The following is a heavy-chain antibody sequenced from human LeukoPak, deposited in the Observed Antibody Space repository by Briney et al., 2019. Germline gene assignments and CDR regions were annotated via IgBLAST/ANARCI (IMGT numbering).Heavy chain of an antibody. CDR3: ARLAWWLRGAFDI. J-gene: IGHJ3*02. V-gene: IGHV4-4*09. CDR2: IYTSGST. CDR1: GGSISSYY. Sequence: PSETLSLTCTVSGGSISSYYWSWIRQPPGKGLEWIGYIYTSGSTNYNPSLKSRVTISVDTSKNQFSLKLSSVTAADTAVYYCARLAWWLRGAFDIWGQGTMVTVSS. D-gene: IGHD2-15*01.